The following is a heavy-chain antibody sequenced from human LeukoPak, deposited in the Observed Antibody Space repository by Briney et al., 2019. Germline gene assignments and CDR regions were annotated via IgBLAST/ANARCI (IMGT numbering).Heavy chain of an antibody. CDR2: IYYSGST. V-gene: IGHV4-59*01. Sequence: PSETLSLTCTVSGGSISSYYWSWIRQPPGKGLGWIGYIYYSGSTNYNPSLKSRVTISVDTSKNQFSLKLSSVTAADTAVYYCAREGAVAGTHGAFDIWGQGTMVTVSS. CDR3: AREGAVAGTHGAFDI. J-gene: IGHJ3*02. CDR1: GGSISSYY. D-gene: IGHD6-19*01.